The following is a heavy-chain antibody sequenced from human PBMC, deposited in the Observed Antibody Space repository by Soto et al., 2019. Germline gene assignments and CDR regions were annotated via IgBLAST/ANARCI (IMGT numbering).Heavy chain of an antibody. CDR2: IYHSGST. J-gene: IGHJ6*02. D-gene: IGHD2-15*01. CDR3: ARVIGGSGFYGMDV. Sequence: PSETLSLTCAVSGGSISSGGYSWSWIRQPPGKGLEWIGYIYHSGSTYYNPSLKSRVTISVDRSKNQFSLKLSSVTAADTAVYYCARVIGGSGFYGMDVWGQGTTVTVSS. V-gene: IGHV4-30-2*01. CDR1: GGSISSGGYS.